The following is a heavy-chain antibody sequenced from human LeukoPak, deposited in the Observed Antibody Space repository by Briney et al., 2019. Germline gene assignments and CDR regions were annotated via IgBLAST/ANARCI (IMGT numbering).Heavy chain of an antibody. D-gene: IGHD2-2*01. Sequence: SQTLSLTCTVSGGSISSGGYYWSWIRQPPGKGLEWIGYIYHSGSTNYNPSLKSRVTMSVDTSKNQFSLKLSSVTAADTAVYYCARDIVVVPAASMDVWGKGTTVTVSS. CDR3: ARDIVVVPAASMDV. J-gene: IGHJ6*03. CDR2: IYHSGST. CDR1: GGSISSGGYY. V-gene: IGHV4-30-2*01.